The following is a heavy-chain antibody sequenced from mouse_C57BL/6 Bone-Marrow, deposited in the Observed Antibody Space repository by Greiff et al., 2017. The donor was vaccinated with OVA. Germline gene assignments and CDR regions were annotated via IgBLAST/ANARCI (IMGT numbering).Heavy chain of an antibody. CDR3: ARGGGYYGDAMDY. Sequence: QVQLKESGAELMKPGASVKLSCKATGYTFTGYWIEWVKQRPGHGLEWIGEILPGSGITNYNEKFKGKATFTADTSSNTAYMQLSSLTTEDSAIYYCARGGGYYGDAMDYWGQGTSVTVSS. J-gene: IGHJ4*01. V-gene: IGHV1-9*01. D-gene: IGHD1-2*01. CDR1: GYTFTGYW. CDR2: ILPGSGIT.